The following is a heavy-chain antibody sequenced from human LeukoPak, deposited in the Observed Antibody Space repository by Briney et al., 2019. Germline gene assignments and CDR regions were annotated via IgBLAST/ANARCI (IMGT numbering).Heavy chain of an antibody. CDR3: AELGITMIGGV. V-gene: IGHV3-48*04. CDR2: ISSSGSTI. Sequence: GGTLRLSCAASGFIFSNYGMSWVRQAPGKGLEWVSYISSSGSTIYYADSVKGRFTISRDNAKNSLYLQMNSLRAEDTAVYYCAELGITMIGGVWGKGTTVTISS. D-gene: IGHD3-10*02. J-gene: IGHJ6*04. CDR1: GFIFSNYG.